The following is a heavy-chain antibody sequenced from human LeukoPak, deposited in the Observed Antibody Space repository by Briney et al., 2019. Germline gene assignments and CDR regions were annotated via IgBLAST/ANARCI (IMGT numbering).Heavy chain of an antibody. Sequence: ASVKVSCKVSGYTLTELSMHWVRQAPGKGLEWMGGFGPEDGETIYAQKFQGRVTMTEDTSTDTAYMELSSLRSEDTAVYYCATGWRVGASEAFDIWGQGTMVTVSS. CDR1: GYTLTELS. CDR2: FGPEDGET. CDR3: ATGWRVGASEAFDI. D-gene: IGHD1-26*01. J-gene: IGHJ3*02. V-gene: IGHV1-24*01.